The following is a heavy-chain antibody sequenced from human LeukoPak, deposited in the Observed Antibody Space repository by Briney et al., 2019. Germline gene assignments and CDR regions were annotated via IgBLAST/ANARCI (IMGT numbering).Heavy chain of an antibody. Sequence: AGGSLRLSCAASGFTLSDYYMSWIRQAPGKGLEWVSYNSSSGTTIYYADSVKGRFAISRDNAKNSLYLQMNSLRAEDTAVYYCARRRDFIDYWGQGTLVTVSS. CDR1: GFTLSDYY. D-gene: IGHD3/OR15-3a*01. CDR2: NSSSGTTI. CDR3: ARRRDFIDY. V-gene: IGHV3-11*01. J-gene: IGHJ4*02.